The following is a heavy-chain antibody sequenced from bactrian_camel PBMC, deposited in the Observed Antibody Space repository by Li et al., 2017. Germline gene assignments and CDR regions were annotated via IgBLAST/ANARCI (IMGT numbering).Heavy chain of an antibody. CDR2: IDTKDIP. CDR1: ASTMRGIS. J-gene: IGHJ4*01. V-gene: IGHV3S53*01. Sequence: HVQLVESGGGSVQAGGSLRLSCAVSASTMRGISVGWFRQAPGKEREEVATIDTKDIPSYTDSVKGRFTISKDNANNTLWLQMNNLKPEDTAMYYCAADPPLAGDLRSRRDVYCAPGGALKFWGQGTQVTVS. CDR3: AADPPLAGDLRSRRDVYCAPGGALKF. D-gene: IGHD1*01.